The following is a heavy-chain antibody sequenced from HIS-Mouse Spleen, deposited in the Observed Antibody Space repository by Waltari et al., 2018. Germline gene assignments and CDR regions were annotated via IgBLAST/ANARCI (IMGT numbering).Heavy chain of an antibody. Sequence: QLQLQESGPGLVKPSETLSLTCTVSGGSIRHSTYSRVWFRQPPGKGLEWIGSIYYSGSTYYNPSLKSRVTISVDTSKNQFSLKLSSVTAADTAVYYCAREIPYSSSWYDWYFDLWGRGTLVTVSS. D-gene: IGHD6-13*01. CDR1: GGSIRHSTYS. J-gene: IGHJ2*01. CDR3: AREIPYSSSWYDWYFDL. V-gene: IGHV4-39*07. CDR2: IYYSGST.